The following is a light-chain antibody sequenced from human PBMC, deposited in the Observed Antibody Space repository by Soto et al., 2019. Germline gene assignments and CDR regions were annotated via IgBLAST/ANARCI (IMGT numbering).Light chain of an antibody. CDR3: QQYNDWPRIT. CDR2: GAS. CDR1: QNIGSN. J-gene: IGKJ4*01. V-gene: IGKV3-15*01. Sequence: EIVMTQSPATLSVSPGERATLSCRASQNIGSNLVWYQQKPGQAPRLLIYGASTRAAGIPARFSGSASGTEFTLTISRLLSEDFAVYYCQQYNDWPRITFGGGTNVEIK.